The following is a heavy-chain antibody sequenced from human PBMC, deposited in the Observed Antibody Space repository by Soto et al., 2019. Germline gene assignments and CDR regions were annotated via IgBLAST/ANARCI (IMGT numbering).Heavy chain of an antibody. J-gene: IGHJ4*02. V-gene: IGHV3-23*01. CDR2: VSASGRSR. Sequence: EVQLLESGGGLVQPGGSLRLSCVGSGIEFSNYAMSWVRQAPGKGLEWVSIVSASGRSRYHAYSVKGRFTISRDNSKNTLYLHMTNLRAEDTAVYYCAKDGNWLDVYYDVWGQGTPVTVSS. CDR3: AKDGNWLDVYYDV. CDR1: GIEFSNYA. D-gene: IGHD3-16*01.